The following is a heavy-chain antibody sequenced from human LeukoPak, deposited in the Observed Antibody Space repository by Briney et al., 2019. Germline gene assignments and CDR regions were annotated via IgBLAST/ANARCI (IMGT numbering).Heavy chain of an antibody. Sequence: GGSLRLSCAASGFTFSSYAMHWARQAPGKGLEWVAVISYDGSNKYYADSVKGRFTISRDSSKNTLYLQMNSLRAEDTAVYYCARSTTVTSFWEYWGQGTLVTVSS. CDR3: ARSTTVTSFWEY. V-gene: IGHV3-30*04. CDR2: ISYDGSNK. J-gene: IGHJ4*02. CDR1: GFTFSSYA. D-gene: IGHD4-17*01.